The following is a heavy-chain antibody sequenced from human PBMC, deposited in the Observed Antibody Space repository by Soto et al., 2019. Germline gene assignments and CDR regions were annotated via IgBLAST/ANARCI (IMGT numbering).Heavy chain of an antibody. J-gene: IGHJ4*02. V-gene: IGHV4-30-4*01. CDR3: ARVYYYDSSGYYSYYFDY. D-gene: IGHD3-22*01. CDR2: IYYSGST. CDR1: GGSISSGDYY. Sequence: SETLSLTCTVSGGSISSGDYYWSWIRQPPGKGLEWIGYIYYSGSTYYNPSLKSRVTISVDTSKNQFSLKLSSVTAADTAVYYCARVYYYDSSGYYSYYFDYWGQGTLVTVSS.